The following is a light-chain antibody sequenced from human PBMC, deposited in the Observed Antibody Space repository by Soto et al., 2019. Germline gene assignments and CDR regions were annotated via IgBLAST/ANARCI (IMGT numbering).Light chain of an antibody. CDR2: SSD. Sequence: QSVLTQPPSASGTPGQRVTISCAGSSSNIGSNPVNWYQQLPRTAPKLLIYSSDQRPSGVPDRYSGAKSGTTASLAISGLRSEDEADYPCAAWDNSLNGPVFGGGTKLTV. J-gene: IGLJ3*02. V-gene: IGLV1-44*01. CDR3: AAWDNSLNGPV. CDR1: SSNIGSNP.